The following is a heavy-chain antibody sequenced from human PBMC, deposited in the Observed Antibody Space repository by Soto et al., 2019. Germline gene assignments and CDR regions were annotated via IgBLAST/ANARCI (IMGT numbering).Heavy chain of an antibody. J-gene: IGHJ3*01. CDR3: AHFVRTFDV. D-gene: IGHD3-10*02. CDR1: GFSLSTYGVG. CDR2: IYWDHDQ. V-gene: IGHV2-5*02. Sequence: QITLKESGPTLVKPTQTLTLTCTFSGFSLSTYGVGVGWIRQPPGKALEWLAIIYWDHDQYFSPSLKDRLTISNDPSTNQVVLTMTSMDPVDTATYFCAHFVRTFDVWGHGPVVTVSS.